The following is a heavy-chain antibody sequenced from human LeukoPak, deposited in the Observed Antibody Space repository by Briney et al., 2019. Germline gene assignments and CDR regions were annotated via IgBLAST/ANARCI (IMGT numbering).Heavy chain of an antibody. V-gene: IGHV1-2*02. CDR3: ARGRIAAAGTFDY. CDR2: INPNSGGT. CDR1: GGTFSSYA. J-gene: IGHJ4*02. D-gene: IGHD6-13*01. Sequence: ASVKVSCKASGGTFSSYAISWVRQAPGQGLEWMGWINPNSGGTNYAQKFQGRVTMTRDTSISTAYMELSRLRSDDTAVYYCARGRIAAAGTFDYWGQGTLVTVSS.